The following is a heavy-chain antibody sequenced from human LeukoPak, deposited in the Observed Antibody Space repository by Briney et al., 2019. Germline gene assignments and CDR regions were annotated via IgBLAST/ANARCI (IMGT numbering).Heavy chain of an antibody. Sequence: GGSLRLSCAVSGFSFENNWMSWVRQAPGKGLEWVANIKQDGSEIHYVDSVKGRFTISRDNAKNSLYLQMNSLRVEDTAVYYCARDKRIGPTICDSWGQGTLVTVSS. CDR2: IKQDGSEI. V-gene: IGHV3-7*01. D-gene: IGHD1-26*01. J-gene: IGHJ4*02. CDR3: ARDKRIGPTICDS. CDR1: GFSFENNW.